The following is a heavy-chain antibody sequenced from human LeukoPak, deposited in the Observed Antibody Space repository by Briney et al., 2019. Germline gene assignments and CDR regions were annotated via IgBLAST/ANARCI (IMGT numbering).Heavy chain of an antibody. D-gene: IGHD3-16*01. CDR2: ISSSSSYI. CDR1: GFTFSSYG. J-gene: IGHJ3*02. V-gene: IGHV3-21*04. Sequence: GGSLRLSCAASGFTFSSYGMHWVRQAPGKGLEWVSSISSSSSYIYYADSVKGRFTISRDNAKNSLYLQMNSLTAEDTALYYCAREAGGFSPIVFDIWGQGTMVTVSS. CDR3: AREAGGFSPIVFDI.